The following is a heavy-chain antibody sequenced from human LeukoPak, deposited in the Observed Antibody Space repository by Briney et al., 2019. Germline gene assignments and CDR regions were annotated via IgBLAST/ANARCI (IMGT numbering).Heavy chain of an antibody. V-gene: IGHV1-69*05. CDR1: GGTFNSYA. J-gene: IGHJ4*02. CDR2: IIPIFGTA. Sequence: SVKVSCKASGGTFNSYAISWVRQAPGQGREWMGGIIPIFGTANYAQKFQGRVTITTDESTSKAYMQRSSLRSEDTAVYYCARAGELGQLGRSGSYLYWGQGTLVTVSS. CDR3: ARAGELGQLGRSGSYLY. D-gene: IGHD1-26*01.